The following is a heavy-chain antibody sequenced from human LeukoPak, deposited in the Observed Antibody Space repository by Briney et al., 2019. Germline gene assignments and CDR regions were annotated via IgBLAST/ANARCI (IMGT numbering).Heavy chain of an antibody. D-gene: IGHD3-22*01. Sequence: ASVKVSCKASGGTFSSYAISWVRQAPGQGLEWMGGIIPIFGTANYAQKFQGRVTITADESTSTAYMELSSLRSEDTAVYYCARAHDSSGYFYSELGYWGQGTLVTASS. CDR1: GGTFSSYA. J-gene: IGHJ4*02. CDR3: ARAHDSSGYFYSELGY. V-gene: IGHV1-69*13. CDR2: IIPIFGTA.